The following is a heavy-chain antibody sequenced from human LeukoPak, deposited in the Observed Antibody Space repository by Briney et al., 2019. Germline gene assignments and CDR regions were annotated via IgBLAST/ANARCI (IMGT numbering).Heavy chain of an antibody. CDR3: ARGLDYYDSSGYYSWYFDL. CDR2: IYYSGST. CDR1: GGSVSSGSYY. Sequence: QTSETLSLTCTVSGGSVSSGSYYWSWIRQPPGKGLEWIGYIYYSGSTNYNPSLKSRVTISVDTSKNQFSLKLSSVTAADTAVYYRARGLDYYDSSGYYSWYFDLWGRGTLVTVSS. D-gene: IGHD3-22*01. V-gene: IGHV4-61*01. J-gene: IGHJ2*01.